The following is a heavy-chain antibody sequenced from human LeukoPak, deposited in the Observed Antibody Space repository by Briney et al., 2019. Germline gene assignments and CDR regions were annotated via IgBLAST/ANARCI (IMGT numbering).Heavy chain of an antibody. D-gene: IGHD3-3*01. V-gene: IGHV3-74*01. CDR1: GLTFSGYW. Sequence: GGSLRLSCVTSGLTFSGYWMHWVRQGPEKGLELVSRIDNDGHGIIYADSVKGRFTTSRDNVKNTLYLQINSLRVEDTAVYYCAAGGGWDPSFGVVTHIDAWGKGTTVVVS. CDR3: AAGGGWDPSFGVVTHIDA. J-gene: IGHJ6*03. CDR2: IDNDGHGI.